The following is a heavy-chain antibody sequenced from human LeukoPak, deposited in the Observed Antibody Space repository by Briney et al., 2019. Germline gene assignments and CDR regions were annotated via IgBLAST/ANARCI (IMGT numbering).Heavy chain of an antibody. CDR1: GFTFSSYG. CDR3: ARLWPAATSSRFDF. D-gene: IGHD3/OR15-3a*01. CDR2: ISYDRSNK. Sequence: GGSLRLSCAASGFTFSSYGMHWVRQAPGKGLEWVAVISYDRSNKYYADSVKGRFTISRDNSKNTLYLQMKSLRAEDTAVYYCARLWPAATSSRFDFWGQGTLVTVSS. V-gene: IGHV3-30*03. J-gene: IGHJ4*02.